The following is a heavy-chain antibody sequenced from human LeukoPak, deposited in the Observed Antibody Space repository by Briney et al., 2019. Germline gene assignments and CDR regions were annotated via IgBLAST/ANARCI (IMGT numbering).Heavy chain of an antibody. J-gene: IGHJ4*02. D-gene: IGHD6-13*01. CDR1: GFTFSSYA. Sequence: PGGSLRLSCAASGFTFSSYATSWVRQAPGKGLEWVSAISGSGGSTYYADSVKGRFTISRDNSKNALYLQMNSLRAEDTAVYYCARDDSRTQKPYYFDYWGQGTLVTVSS. CDR3: ARDDSRTQKPYYFDY. CDR2: ISGSGGST. V-gene: IGHV3-23*01.